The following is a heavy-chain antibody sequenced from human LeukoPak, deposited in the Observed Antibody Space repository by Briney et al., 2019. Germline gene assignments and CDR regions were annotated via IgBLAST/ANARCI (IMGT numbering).Heavy chain of an antibody. V-gene: IGHV1-2*02. CDR3: ARGGVPGQQLDY. CDR1: GYTFTAHV. J-gene: IGHJ4*02. CDR2: INPNTGDK. D-gene: IGHD6-13*01. Sequence: APRKRSCKTAGYTFTAHVMSWVQEAPGHGVEGLGWINPNTGDKSYAQKFQGRVTMTRDTPVRSAYMALTRLTSDDTAVYYCARGGVPGQQLDYWGPGTLVTVSS.